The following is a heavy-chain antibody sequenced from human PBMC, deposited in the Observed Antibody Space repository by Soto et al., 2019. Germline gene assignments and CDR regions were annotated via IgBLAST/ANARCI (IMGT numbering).Heavy chain of an antibody. CDR3: ARDPVQWLVPLDY. CDR2: INSDGSTI. D-gene: IGHD6-19*01. Sequence: GGSLRLSCAASGFTFSSYWMYWVRQAPGKGLVWVSRINSDGSTISYADSVKGRFTISRDNAKNTVYLQMNSLRAEDTAVYYCARDPVQWLVPLDYWGRGTLVTVSS. V-gene: IGHV3-74*01. J-gene: IGHJ4*02. CDR1: GFTFSSYW.